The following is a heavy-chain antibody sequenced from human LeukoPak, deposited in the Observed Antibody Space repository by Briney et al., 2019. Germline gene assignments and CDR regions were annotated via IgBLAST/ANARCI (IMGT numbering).Heavy chain of an antibody. CDR3: ARAKRVGATGAYYFDY. CDR1: GYTFTSYD. V-gene: IGHV1-8*03. J-gene: IGHJ4*02. CDR2: MNPNSGNT. D-gene: IGHD1-26*01. Sequence: ASVKVSCKASGYTFTSYDINWVRQATGQGLEWMGWMNPNSGNTGYAQKFQGRVTVTRNTSIRTAYMELSSLRSEDTAVYYCARAKRVGATGAYYFDYWGQGTLVTVSS.